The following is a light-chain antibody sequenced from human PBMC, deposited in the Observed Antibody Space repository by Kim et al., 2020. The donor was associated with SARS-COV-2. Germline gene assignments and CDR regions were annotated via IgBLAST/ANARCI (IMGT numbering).Light chain of an antibody. CDR3: QQSYSAPYT. Sequence: DIQMTQSPSSLSASVGTRVTITCRASQTINSYLNWYQQKPGKAPKVLIYAASSLQSGVPSRFSGGGSGTDFTLTINSLQPEDLATYYCQQSYSAPYTFAQGTKLEI. J-gene: IGKJ2*01. CDR1: QTINSY. CDR2: AAS. V-gene: IGKV1-39*01.